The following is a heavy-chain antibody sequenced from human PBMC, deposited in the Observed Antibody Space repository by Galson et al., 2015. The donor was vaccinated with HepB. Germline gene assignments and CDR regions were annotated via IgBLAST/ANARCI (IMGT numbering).Heavy chain of an antibody. D-gene: IGHD6-6*01. V-gene: IGHV3-30*03. J-gene: IGHJ4*02. Sequence: LRLSCAASGFTFSSYGMHWVRQAPGKGLEWVAVISYDGSNKYYADSVKGRFTISRDNSKNTLYLQMNSLIAEDTAVYYCAALSDSSSSKPHDYWGQGTLVTVSS. CDR3: AALSDSSSSKPHDY. CDR2: ISYDGSNK. CDR1: GFTFSSYG.